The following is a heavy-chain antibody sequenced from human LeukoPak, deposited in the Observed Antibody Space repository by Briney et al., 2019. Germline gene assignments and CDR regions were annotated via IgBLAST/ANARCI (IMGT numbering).Heavy chain of an antibody. V-gene: IGHV4-39*01. Sequence: SETLSLTCTVSGGSISSSSYYWGWIRQPPGKGLEWIGSIYYSGSTYYNPSLKSRVTISVDTSKNQFSLKLSSVTAADTAVYYFARHAYGDIVVVPAAMPAEPYFDYWGQGTLVTVSS. CDR3: ARHAYGDIVVVPAAMPAEPYFDY. CDR1: GGSISSSSYY. J-gene: IGHJ4*02. CDR2: IYYSGST. D-gene: IGHD2-2*01.